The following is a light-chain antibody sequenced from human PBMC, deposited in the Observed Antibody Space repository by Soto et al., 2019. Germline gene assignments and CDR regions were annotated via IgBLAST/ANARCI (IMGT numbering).Light chain of an antibody. CDR3: QHYNNYPIT. CDR1: QPITNY. J-gene: IGKJ5*01. CDR2: GAS. V-gene: IGKV1-16*01. Sequence: DIQMTQSPSSLSASVGDRVTITCRASQPITNYLAWFQQRPGKAPKSLIYGASTLHSGVPSRFSGSGSGTDFTLTISSLQPEDSATYYCQHYNNYPITFGQGTRLEIK.